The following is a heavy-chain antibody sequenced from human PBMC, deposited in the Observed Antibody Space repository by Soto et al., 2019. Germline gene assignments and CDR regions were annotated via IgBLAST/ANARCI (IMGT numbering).Heavy chain of an antibody. J-gene: IGHJ4*02. CDR2: IIPILGIA. CDR3: VRGAVGDGYNGY. V-gene: IGHV1-69*02. CDR1: GGTFSSYT. Sequence: QVQLVQSGAEVKKPGSSVKVSCKASGGTFSSYTISWVRQAPGQGLEWMGRIIPILGIANYAQKFQGRVTITADKSTSTAYMELSSLRSEETAVYYCVRGAVGDGYNGYWGQGTMVTVSS. D-gene: IGHD1-26*01.